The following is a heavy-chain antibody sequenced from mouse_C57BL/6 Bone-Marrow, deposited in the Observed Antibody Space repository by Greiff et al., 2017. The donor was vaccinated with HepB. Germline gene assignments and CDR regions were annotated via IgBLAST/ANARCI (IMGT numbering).Heavy chain of an antibody. CDR2: IYPRSGNT. CDR1: GYTFTSYG. CDR3: ARGDYYGSSSGYFDY. V-gene: IGHV1-81*01. D-gene: IGHD1-1*01. J-gene: IGHJ2*01. Sequence: VKLQESGAELARPGASVKLSCKASGYTFTSYGISWVKQRPGQGLEWIGEIYPRSGNTYYNEKFKGKATLTADKSSSTAYMELRSLTSQDSAVYCGARGDYYGSSSGYFDYGGRGTTLTVSA.